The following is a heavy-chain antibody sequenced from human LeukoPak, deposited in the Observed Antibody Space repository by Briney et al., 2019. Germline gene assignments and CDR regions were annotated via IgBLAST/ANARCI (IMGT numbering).Heavy chain of an antibody. Sequence: LPGGSLRLSCAASGFTFDDYAMHWVRQAPGKGLEWVSGISWNSGSRVYVDSVKGRFTISRDNAKDSLYLQMDSLRPGDMALYYCATDVSLGFCSGGSCSAHFDSWGQGTLVTVSS. CDR3: ATDVSLGFCSGGSCSAHFDS. D-gene: IGHD2-15*01. CDR1: GFTFDDYA. V-gene: IGHV3-9*03. CDR2: ISWNSGSR. J-gene: IGHJ4*02.